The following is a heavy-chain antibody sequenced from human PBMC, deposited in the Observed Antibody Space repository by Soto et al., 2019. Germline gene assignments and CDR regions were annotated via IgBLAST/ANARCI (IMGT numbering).Heavy chain of an antibody. J-gene: IGHJ6*02. D-gene: IGHD6-19*01. CDR3: AKEKEDSSGPWYYYGMDV. CDR2: TYYRSKWYN. V-gene: IGHV6-1*01. Sequence: SQTLSLTCAISGDSVSSNSAVWNWIRQSPSRGLEWLGRTYYRSKWYNDYAVSVKSRITINPDTSKNQFSLHLNSVTPEDTAVYFCAKEKEDSSGPWYYYGMDVWGQGTTVTVSS. CDR1: GDSVSSNSAV.